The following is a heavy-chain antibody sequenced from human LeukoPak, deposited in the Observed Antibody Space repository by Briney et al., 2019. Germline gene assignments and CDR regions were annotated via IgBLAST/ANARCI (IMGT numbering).Heavy chain of an antibody. CDR2: IGPDGRTT. CDR1: GVTLSNYR. J-gene: IGHJ4*02. V-gene: IGHV3-74*03. CDR3: ARGVNGNYGKFDS. D-gene: IGHD4-17*01. Sequence: GGTLRLSCAASGVTLSNYRMHWIRQTPGKGLMWVSRIGPDGRTTTYADSVKGRFTISRDSAKNTLYVQMNSLRAEDTAVYYCARGVNGNYGKFDSWGQGTLVTVSS.